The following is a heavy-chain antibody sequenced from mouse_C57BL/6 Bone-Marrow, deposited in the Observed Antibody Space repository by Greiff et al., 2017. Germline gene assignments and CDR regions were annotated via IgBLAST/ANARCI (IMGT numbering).Heavy chain of an antibody. D-gene: IGHD1-1*01. CDR2: IYPGSGST. Sequence: RPGQGLEWIGDIYPGSGSTNYNEKFKSKATLTVDTSSSTAYMQLSSLTSEDSAVYYCARSITTVVANDYWGQGTTLTVSS. J-gene: IGHJ2*01. V-gene: IGHV1-55*01. CDR3: ARSITTVVANDY.